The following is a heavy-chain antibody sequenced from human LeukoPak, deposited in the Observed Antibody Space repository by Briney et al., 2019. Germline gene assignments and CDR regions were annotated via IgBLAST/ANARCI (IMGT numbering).Heavy chain of an antibody. CDR1: GFTFSSYA. J-gene: IGHJ4*02. CDR3: AKRVDDFWSGYKNPVQRPDY. V-gene: IGHV3-23*01. D-gene: IGHD3-3*01. Sequence: GGSLRLSCAASGFTFSSYAMSWVRQAPGKGLEWVSAISGSGGSTYYADSVKGRFTISRDNSKNTLYLQMNSLRAEDTAVYYCAKRVDDFWSGYKNPVQRPDYWGQGTLVTVSS. CDR2: ISGSGGST.